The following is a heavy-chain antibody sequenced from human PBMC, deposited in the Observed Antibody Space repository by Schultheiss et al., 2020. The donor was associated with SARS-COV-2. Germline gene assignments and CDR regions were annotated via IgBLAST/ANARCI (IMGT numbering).Heavy chain of an antibody. Sequence: SQTLSLTCTVSGGSISSYYWSWIRQPPGKGLEWIGEINHSGSTNYNPSLKSRVTMSVDTSKNQFSLKLSSVTAADTAVYYCARDDYSHWFDPWGQGTLVTVSS. CDR3: ARDDYSHWFDP. J-gene: IGHJ5*02. CDR1: GGSISSYY. CDR2: INHSGST. V-gene: IGHV4-34*09. D-gene: IGHD4-11*01.